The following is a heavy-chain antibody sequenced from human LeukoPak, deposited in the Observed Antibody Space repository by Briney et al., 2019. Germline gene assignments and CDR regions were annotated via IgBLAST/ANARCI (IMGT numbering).Heavy chain of an antibody. CDR1: GGSFSGYY. CDR2: INHSGST. CDR3: ARAVSARYYGSGSYYGPYYYYGMDV. Sequence: SETLSLTCAVYGGSFSGYYWSWIRQPPGKGLEWIGEINHSGSTNYNPSLKSRVTISVDTSKNQFSLKLSPVTAADTAVYYCARAVSARYYGSGSYYGPYYYYGMDVWGQGTTVTVSS. D-gene: IGHD3-10*01. V-gene: IGHV4-34*01. J-gene: IGHJ6*02.